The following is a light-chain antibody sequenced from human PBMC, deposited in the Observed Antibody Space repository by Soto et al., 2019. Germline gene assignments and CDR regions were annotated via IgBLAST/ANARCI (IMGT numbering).Light chain of an antibody. CDR3: QQYNDGPPIT. V-gene: IGKV3-15*01. J-gene: IGKJ3*01. Sequence: EVVMTQSPATLSLSPGERATLSCRASQSVSSDLAWYQQKPGQAPRLLIYGASTRATDIPARFSGGGSGTYFTLTISRLQSEDFGLYYCQQYNDGPPITFGPGTRVDFK. CDR2: GAS. CDR1: QSVSSD.